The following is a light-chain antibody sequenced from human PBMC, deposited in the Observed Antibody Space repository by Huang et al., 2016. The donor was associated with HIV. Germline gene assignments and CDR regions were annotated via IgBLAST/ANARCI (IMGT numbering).Light chain of an antibody. CDR3: QQYYSNPT. CDR2: AAS. Sequence: DIQMTQSPSSLSASVGNSVTITCRASQGLSNSFAWFQQKIGKAPILLLDAASRLESGVPCGFSSSGSGTDYTLTSSSLQPDDFATYHCQQYYSNPTFGPGTKVHI. J-gene: IGKJ3*01. CDR1: QGLSNS. V-gene: IGKV1-NL1*01.